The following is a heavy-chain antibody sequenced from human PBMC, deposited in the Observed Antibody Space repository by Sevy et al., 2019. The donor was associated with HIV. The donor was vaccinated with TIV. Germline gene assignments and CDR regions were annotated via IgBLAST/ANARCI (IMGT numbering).Heavy chain of an antibody. J-gene: IGHJ5*01. D-gene: IGHD2-15*01. CDR3: TIYLRGGKNVNFFDS. V-gene: IGHV6-1*01. CDR1: GDSVSSNSAA. CDR2: TYYRSKWYN. Sequence: SQTLSLTCAISGDSVSSNSAAWNWIRQSPSRGLEWLGRTYYRSKWYNDYAVSVKSRITINPDTSKNQFSLQLNSVTPDDTAVYYLTIYLRGGKNVNFFDSWGQGTLVTVSS.